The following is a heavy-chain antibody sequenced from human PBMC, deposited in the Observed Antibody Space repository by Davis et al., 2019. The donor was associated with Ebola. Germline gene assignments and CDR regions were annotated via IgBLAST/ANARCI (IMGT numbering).Heavy chain of an antibody. J-gene: IGHJ4*02. CDR3: ARVSGIVPLGGGPFDY. CDR2: ISAYNGNT. D-gene: IGHD1-26*01. CDR1: GYTFTSYG. Sequence: AASVKVSCKASGYTFTSYGISWVRQAPGQGLEWMGWISAYNGNTNYAQKLQGRVTMTTDTSTSTAYMEQRSLRTEYTAVYYCARVSGIVPLGGGPFDYWGQGTLVTVSS. V-gene: IGHV1-18*04.